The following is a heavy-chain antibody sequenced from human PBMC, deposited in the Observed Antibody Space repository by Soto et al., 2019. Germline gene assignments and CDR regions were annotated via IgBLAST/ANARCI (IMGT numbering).Heavy chain of an antibody. V-gene: IGHV1-18*01. Sequence: QVQLVQSGAEVKKPGASVKVSCKASGYTFTSYGISWVRQAPGQGLEWMGWISAYNGNTNYAQKLQGRVTMTTDTSTSTAYMELRSLRSDDTAVYYCARDLGPPGPGGRDHYYYGMDVWGQGTTVTVSS. CDR1: GYTFTSYG. CDR3: ARDLGPPGPGGRDHYYYGMDV. CDR2: ISAYNGNT. D-gene: IGHD2-8*02. J-gene: IGHJ6*02.